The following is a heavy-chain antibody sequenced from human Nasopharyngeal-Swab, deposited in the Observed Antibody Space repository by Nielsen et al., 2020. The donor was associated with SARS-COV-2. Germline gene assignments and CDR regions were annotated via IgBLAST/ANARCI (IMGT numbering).Heavy chain of an antibody. CDR3: ARSYVLRFLEWSRYYYYYYMDV. D-gene: IGHD3-3*01. CDR1: GGSISSSNW. Sequence: SETLSLTCAVSGGSISSSNWWRWVRQPPGKGLEWIGNIYHSGSTNYNPSLKSRVTISVDNSKNQFSLKLSSVTAADTAVYYCARSYVLRFLEWSRYYYYYYMDVWGKGTTVTVSS. J-gene: IGHJ6*03. CDR2: IYHSGST. V-gene: IGHV4-4*02.